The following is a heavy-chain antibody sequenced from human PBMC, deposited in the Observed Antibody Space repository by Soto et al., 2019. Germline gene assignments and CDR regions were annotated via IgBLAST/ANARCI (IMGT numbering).Heavy chain of an antibody. CDR1: GGTFSSYA. J-gene: IGHJ6*02. V-gene: IGHV1-69*13. Sequence: ASVKVSCKASGGTFSSYAISWVRQAPGQGLEWMGGIIPIFGTANYAQKLQGRVTITADESTSTAYMELSSLRSEDTGVYYCARSNTTVTPVYYCGMDVWGQGTTVTVSS. D-gene: IGHD4-17*01. CDR3: ARSNTTVTPVYYCGMDV. CDR2: IIPIFGTA.